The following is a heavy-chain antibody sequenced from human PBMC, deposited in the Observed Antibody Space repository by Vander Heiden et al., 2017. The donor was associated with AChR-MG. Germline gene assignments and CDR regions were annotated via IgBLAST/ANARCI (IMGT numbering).Heavy chain of an antibody. CDR1: GFTFSSSG. J-gene: IGHJ6*02. CDR2: IRYDGSNK. CDR3: AKEGAVAGRYPYYYGMDV. D-gene: IGHD6-19*01. V-gene: IGHV3-30*02. Sequence: QVQLVESGGGVVQPGGSLRLSCAASGFTFSSSGMHWVRQAPGKGLEWVAFIRYDGSNKYYADSVKGRFTISRDNSKNTLYLQMNSLRAEDTAVYYCAKEGAVAGRYPYYYGMDVWGQGTTVTVSS.